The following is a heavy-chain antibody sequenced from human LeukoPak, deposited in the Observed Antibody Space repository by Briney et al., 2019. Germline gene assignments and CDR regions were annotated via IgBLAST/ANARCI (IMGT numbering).Heavy chain of an antibody. CDR1: GFILSSYI. D-gene: IGHD3-10*01. CDR3: ARAKDYYGSGSYYNGGDY. CDR2: ISYDGSNK. Sequence: QPGGSLRLSCAASGFILSSYIMHWVRQAPGKGLEWVAVISYDGSNKYYADSVKGRFTISRDNSKNTLYLQMNSLRAEDTAVYYCARAKDYYGSGSYYNGGDYWGQGTLVTVSS. V-gene: IGHV3-30-3*01. J-gene: IGHJ4*02.